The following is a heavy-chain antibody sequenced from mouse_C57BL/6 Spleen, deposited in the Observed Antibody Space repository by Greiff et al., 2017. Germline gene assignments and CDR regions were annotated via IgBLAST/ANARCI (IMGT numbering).Heavy chain of an antibody. D-gene: IGHD1-1*01. Sequence: EVHLVESGGGLVQPKGSLKLSCAASGFTFNTYAMHWVRQAPGKGLEWVARIRSKSSNYATYYADSVKDRFTISRDDSQSMLYLQMNNLKTEDTAMYYCVRETTVVATKYFDVWGTGTTVTVSS. V-gene: IGHV10-3*01. CDR1: GFTFNTYA. CDR3: VRETTVVATKYFDV. J-gene: IGHJ1*03. CDR2: IRSKSSNYAT.